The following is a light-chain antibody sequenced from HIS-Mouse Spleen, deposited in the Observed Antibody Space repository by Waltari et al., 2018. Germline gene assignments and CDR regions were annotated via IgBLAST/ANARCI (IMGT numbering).Light chain of an antibody. CDR2: LTSDGSH. CDR3: QTWGPVV. Sequence: QLVLTQSPSASASLGASVKLTCTLSSGPSSYATAWHQQQPEKGPRYLMKLTSDGSHSKGDGIPDRFSGSSSGAERYLTISSLQSEDEADYYCQTWGPVVFGGGTKLTVL. CDR1: SGPSSYA. J-gene: IGLJ2*01. V-gene: IGLV4-69*01.